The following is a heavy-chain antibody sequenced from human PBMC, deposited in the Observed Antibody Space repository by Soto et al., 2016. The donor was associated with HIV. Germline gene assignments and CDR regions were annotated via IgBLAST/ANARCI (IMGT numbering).Heavy chain of an antibody. CDR3: TTDRIPNHYDSSGYFSY. CDR1: GFTFSNAW. V-gene: IGHV3-15*01. CDR2: TKSKPDGGTT. J-gene: IGHJ4*02. D-gene: IGHD3-22*01. Sequence: EVQLLESGGGLVKPGGSLRLSCAASGFTFSNAWMSWIRQAPGKGLEWLGRTKSKPDGGTTDYAAPVKDRFTISRDDSKNTLYLQMNSLKTEDTAVYYCTTDRIPNHYDSSGYFSYWGQGTLVTVSS.